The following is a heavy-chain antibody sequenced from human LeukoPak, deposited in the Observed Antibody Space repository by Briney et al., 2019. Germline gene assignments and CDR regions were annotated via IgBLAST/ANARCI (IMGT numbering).Heavy chain of an antibody. Sequence: GGSLRLSCAAAGFTFSSYWVHWVRQAPGKGRVWVSRINTDGSSTSYADSVKGRFTISRDNAKKTRYMEMNSLRAEHTAVYYCARESGIAAALDLWGQGTLVTVSS. CDR1: GFTFSSYW. CDR2: INTDGSST. V-gene: IGHV3-74*01. CDR3: ARESGIAAALDL. J-gene: IGHJ5*02. D-gene: IGHD6-13*01.